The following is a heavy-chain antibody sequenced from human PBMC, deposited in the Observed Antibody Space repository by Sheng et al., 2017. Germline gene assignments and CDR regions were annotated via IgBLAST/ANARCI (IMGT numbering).Heavy chain of an antibody. CDR2: ISYDGSNK. Sequence: QVQLVESGGGVVQPGRSLRLSCAASGFTFSSYAMHWVRQAPGKGLEWVAVISYDGSNKYYADSVKGRFTISRDNSKNTLYLQMNSLRAEDTAVYYCARNTIVGSYFDYWGQGTLVTVSS. D-gene: IGHD3-22*01. J-gene: IGHJ4*02. CDR3: ARNTIVGSYFDY. V-gene: IGHV3-30*04. CDR1: GFTFSSYA.